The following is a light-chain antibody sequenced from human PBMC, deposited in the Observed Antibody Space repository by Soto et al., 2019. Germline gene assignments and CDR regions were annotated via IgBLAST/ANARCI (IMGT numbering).Light chain of an antibody. CDR2: EDD. CDR1: NSNIGNNY. J-gene: IGLJ3*02. Sequence: QSAVTQTPSVSAAPGQKVTISCSGSNSNIGNNYVSWYQQLPGTAPKLLIYEDDKRPSGIPDRFSGSKSGTSSTLAITGLQTGDEADYYCGTWDGSPNTVVFGGGTKVTVL. V-gene: IGLV1-51*01. CDR3: GTWDGSPNTVV.